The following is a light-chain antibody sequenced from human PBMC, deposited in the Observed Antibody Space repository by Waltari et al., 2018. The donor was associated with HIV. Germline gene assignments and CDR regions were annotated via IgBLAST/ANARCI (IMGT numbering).Light chain of an antibody. J-gene: IGLJ1*01. Sequence: QSALTQPRSVSGSPGTSVTISCAESSSDVGRYASASWYQQLPGNAPKVIIYDVTKRPSGVPDRFSGSKSGNTAFLTISGLQAEDEADYYCCSYAASYIYVFGVGTKVTVL. V-gene: IGLV2-11*01. CDR1: SSDVGRYAS. CDR2: DVT. CDR3: CSYAASYIYV.